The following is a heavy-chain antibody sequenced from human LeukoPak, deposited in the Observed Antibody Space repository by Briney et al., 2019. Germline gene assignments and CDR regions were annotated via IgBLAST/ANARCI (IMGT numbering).Heavy chain of an antibody. J-gene: IGHJ4*02. Sequence: GGSLRLSCTASGFTFGDYAMSWFRQAPGKGLEWVAVISYDGSNKYYADSVKGQFTISRDNSKNTLYLQMNSLRAEDTAVYYCARDPKFTRLYYFDYWGQGTLVTVSS. CDR2: ISYDGSNK. CDR1: GFTFGDYA. D-gene: IGHD2-21*02. V-gene: IGHV3-30-3*01. CDR3: ARDPKFTRLYYFDY.